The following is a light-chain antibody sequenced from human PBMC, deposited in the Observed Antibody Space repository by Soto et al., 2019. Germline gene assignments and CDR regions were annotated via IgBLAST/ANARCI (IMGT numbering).Light chain of an antibody. CDR2: RNN. V-gene: IGLV1-47*01. J-gene: IGLJ2*01. CDR1: SSNIGSNY. CDR3: AAWDDSLSGPV. Sequence: QPVLTQPPSASGTPGQRVTISCSGSSSNIGSNYVYWYQQLPGTAPKLLIYRNNQRPSGVPDRFSGSKPGTSASLAISGLRSEDEADYYCAAWDDSLSGPVFGGGTKVTVL.